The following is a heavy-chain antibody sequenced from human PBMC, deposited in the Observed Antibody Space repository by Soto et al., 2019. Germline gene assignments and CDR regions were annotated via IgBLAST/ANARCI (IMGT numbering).Heavy chain of an antibody. J-gene: IGHJ6*02. V-gene: IGHV4-39*07. CDR3: ARYDSSSWYSGMDV. CDR1: GGSISSSSYY. Sequence: PSETLSLTCSVSGGSISSSSYYWGWIRQPPGKGLEWIGSIYYSGSTYYNPSLKSRVTISVDTSKNQFSLKLSSVTAADTAVYYCARYDSSSWYSGMDVWGQGTTVTVSS. CDR2: IYYSGST. D-gene: IGHD6-13*01.